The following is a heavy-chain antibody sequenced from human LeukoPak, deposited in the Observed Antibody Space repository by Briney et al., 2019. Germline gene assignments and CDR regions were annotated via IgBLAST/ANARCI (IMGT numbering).Heavy chain of an antibody. Sequence: SETLSLTCTVSGGSISSSSYYWGWIRQPPGKGLEWIGSIYYSGSTYYNPSLKSRVTISVDTSKNQFSLKLSSVTAADTAVYYCAREMGTYYYVYFQHWGQGTLVTVSS. J-gene: IGHJ1*01. CDR3: AREMGTYYYVYFQH. V-gene: IGHV4-39*07. CDR2: IYYSGST. CDR1: GGSISSSSYY. D-gene: IGHD3-10*02.